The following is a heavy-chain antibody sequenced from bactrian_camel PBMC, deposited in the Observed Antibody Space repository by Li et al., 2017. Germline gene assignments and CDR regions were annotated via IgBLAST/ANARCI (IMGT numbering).Heavy chain of an antibody. Sequence: HVQLVESGGGSVQAGGSLRLSCTASGYTDSSGDCMGWFRQAPGKERDGVAAIDNDGSTTYADSVKGRFTISKDNAKNTLYLQLNSLKTEDTAMYYCTKDRGRAVPAGSFDYWAQGTQVTVS. CDR3: TKDRGRAVPAGSFDY. V-gene: IGHV3S1*01. D-gene: IGHD6*01. J-gene: IGHJ6*01. CDR1: GYTDSSGDC. CDR2: IDNDGSTT.